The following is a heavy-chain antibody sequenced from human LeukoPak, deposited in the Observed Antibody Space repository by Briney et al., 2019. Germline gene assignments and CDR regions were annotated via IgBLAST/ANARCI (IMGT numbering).Heavy chain of an antibody. CDR1: GGSFSGYY. CDR2: INHRGST. CDR3: VRVPARVRSYSSSWYNY. J-gene: IGHJ4*02. V-gene: IGHV4-34*01. Sequence: SETLSLTCAVYGGSFSGYYWSWIRQPPGKGLEWIGEINHRGSTNYNPALKSRVTMSVGTSKNQFSLKLSSVTAADPAVYYCVRVPARVRSYSSSWYNYWGPGKLVTVSS. D-gene: IGHD6-13*01.